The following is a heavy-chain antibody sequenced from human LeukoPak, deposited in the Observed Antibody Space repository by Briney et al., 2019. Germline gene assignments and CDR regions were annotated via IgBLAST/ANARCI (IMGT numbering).Heavy chain of an antibody. D-gene: IGHD4-17*01. J-gene: IGHJ4*02. CDR1: GGSFSDYY. CDR3: ARDDYDDSTRGLDY. CDR2: INHSGST. V-gene: IGHV4-34*01. Sequence: PSETLSLTCAVYGGSFSDYYWSWIRQSPGKGLEWIGEINHSGSTNYNPSLKSRVTMSVDTSKSQFSLKLTSVTAADTAVYYCARDDYDDSTRGLDYWGQGTLVTVSS.